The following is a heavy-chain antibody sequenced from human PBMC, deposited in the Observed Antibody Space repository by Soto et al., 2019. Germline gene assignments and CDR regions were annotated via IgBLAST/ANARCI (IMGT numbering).Heavy chain of an antibody. CDR1: GFTFSSYA. V-gene: IGHV3-30-3*01. J-gene: IGHJ6*02. CDR3: ASRSSGWYALPYYYYGMDV. CDR2: ISSDGSNK. D-gene: IGHD6-19*01. Sequence: QVQLVESGGGVVQPGRSLRLSCAASGFTFSSYAMHWVRQAPGKGLEWVAVISSDGSNKYYADSVKGRFTISRDNSKNTLYLKMNSLRAEDTAVYYCASRSSGWYALPYYYYGMDVWGQGTTVTVSS.